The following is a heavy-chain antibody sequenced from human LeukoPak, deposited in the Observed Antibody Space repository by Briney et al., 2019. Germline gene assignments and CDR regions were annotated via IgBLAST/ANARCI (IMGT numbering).Heavy chain of an antibody. Sequence: GASVKVSCKASGYIFTSYYMHWVRQAPGQGLEWMGIINPSGGSTSYAQKFQGRVTMTRDTSTSTVYMELSSLRSEDTAVYYCARGRAARYYYYYYMDVWGKGTTVTVSS. V-gene: IGHV1-46*01. CDR3: ARGRAARYYYYYYMDV. D-gene: IGHD6-6*01. J-gene: IGHJ6*03. CDR2: INPSGGST. CDR1: GYIFTSYY.